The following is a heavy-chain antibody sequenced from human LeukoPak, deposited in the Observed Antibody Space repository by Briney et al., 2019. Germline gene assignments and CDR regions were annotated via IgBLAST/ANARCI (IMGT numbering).Heavy chain of an antibody. V-gene: IGHV3-23*01. CDR3: AKPYSSSWQGWYFDL. CDR2: ISGSGGST. J-gene: IGHJ2*01. D-gene: IGHD6-13*01. CDR1: GFTFSSYA. Sequence: GGSLRLSCAASGFTFSSYAMSWVRQAPGKGLEWVSAISGSGGSTYYADSVKGRFTISRDNSKNTLYLQMNSLRAEDTAVYYCAKPYSSSWQGWYFDLWGRGTLVTVSS.